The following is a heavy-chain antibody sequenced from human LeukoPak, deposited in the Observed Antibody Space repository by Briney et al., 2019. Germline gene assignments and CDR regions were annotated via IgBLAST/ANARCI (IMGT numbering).Heavy chain of an antibody. Sequence: ASVKVSFKASGYTFTSYDIHWVRQATGQGLEWMGWMNPNSGNTGYAQKFQGRVTMTRNTSISTAYMELSSLRSEDTAVYYCAILPIMITFGGVNAFDIWGQGTMVTVSS. CDR1: GYTFTSYD. J-gene: IGHJ3*02. V-gene: IGHV1-8*01. CDR3: AILPIMITFGGVNAFDI. D-gene: IGHD3-16*01. CDR2: MNPNSGNT.